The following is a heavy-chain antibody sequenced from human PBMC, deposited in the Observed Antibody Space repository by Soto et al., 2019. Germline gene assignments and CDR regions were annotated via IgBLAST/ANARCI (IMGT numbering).Heavy chain of an antibody. J-gene: IGHJ5*02. D-gene: IGHD3-22*01. CDR2: ISYDGSNK. CDR3: AREEGYYDSSGYTNWFDP. V-gene: IGHV3-30-3*01. Sequence: GGSLRLSCAASGFTFSSYAMHWVRQAPGKGLEWVAVISYDGSNKYYADSVKGRFTISRGNAKNSLYLQMNSLRAEDTAVYYCAREEGYYDSSGYTNWFDPWGQGTLVTVSS. CDR1: GFTFSSYA.